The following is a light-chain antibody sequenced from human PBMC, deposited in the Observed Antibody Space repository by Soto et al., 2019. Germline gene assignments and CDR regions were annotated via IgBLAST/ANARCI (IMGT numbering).Light chain of an antibody. CDR3: QSQDRSLSASV. CDR1: NSNIGTNA. V-gene: IGLV1-44*01. CDR2: RDD. Sequence: QSVLTQPPSASGTPGQRVTISCSGSNSNIGTNAVYWFQHLPGLAPKVLIYRDDQRPSGVSDRFSGSKSGTSASLTITGLQAEDEAEYYCQSQDRSLSASVFGGGTQLTVL. J-gene: IGLJ3*02.